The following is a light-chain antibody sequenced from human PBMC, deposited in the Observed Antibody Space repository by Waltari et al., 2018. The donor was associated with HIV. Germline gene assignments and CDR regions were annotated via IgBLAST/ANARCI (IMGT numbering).Light chain of an antibody. Sequence: QSVLTQPPSASGTPGQRVTISCSGSSSNIGSNTVNWYQHLPGTAPKLLLYNKYQRPSGVPDLSSGSKAGPSASLAISGLQSEDEADYYCAAWDDSLNGSVFGNGTKVTLL. CDR3: AAWDDSLNGSV. CDR1: SSNIGSNT. CDR2: NKY. J-gene: IGLJ1*01. V-gene: IGLV1-44*01.